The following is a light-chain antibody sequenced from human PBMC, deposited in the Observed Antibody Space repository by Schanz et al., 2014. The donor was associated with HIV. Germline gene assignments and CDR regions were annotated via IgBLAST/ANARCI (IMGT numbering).Light chain of an antibody. Sequence: DIQMTQSPSTLSASVGDRVTITCRASQSVNTWLAWYQQKPGKAPKVLIYEASSLETGVPSRFSGSGSGTEFTLTTSNLEPDDFAIYYCQQYSTYPYTFGQGTKLDIQ. CDR3: QQYSTYPYT. V-gene: IGKV1-5*03. CDR1: QSVNTW. CDR2: EAS. J-gene: IGKJ2*01.